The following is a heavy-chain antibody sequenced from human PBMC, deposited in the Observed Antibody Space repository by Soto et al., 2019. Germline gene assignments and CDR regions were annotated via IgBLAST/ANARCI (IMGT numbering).Heavy chain of an antibody. J-gene: IGHJ6*02. CDR1: GFTFSSYS. CDR2: ISSSSSTI. V-gene: IGHV3-48*01. Sequence: PGGSLRLSCAASGFTFSSYSMNWVRQAPGKGLEWVSYISSSSSTIYYADSVKGRFTISRDISENTLFLQMNNLRAEDTGTYYCARDEGGGYNYGYRPYYGMDVWGQGTTVTVSS. CDR3: ARDEGGGYNYGYRPYYGMDV. D-gene: IGHD5-18*01.